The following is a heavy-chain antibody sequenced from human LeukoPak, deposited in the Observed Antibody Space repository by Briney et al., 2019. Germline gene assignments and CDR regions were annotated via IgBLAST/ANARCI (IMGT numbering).Heavy chain of an antibody. CDR2: ITWNSDRK. J-gene: IGHJ4*02. CDR3: AKALTVYGANLDY. V-gene: IGHV3-9*01. CDR1: GFTFDDYA. D-gene: IGHD4-23*01. Sequence: GGSLRLSCAASGFTFDDYAMHWVRQAPGKGLEWVSGITWNSDRKGYADSVKGRFTISRDNSKNTLYLQMNSLRAEDTAVYYCAKALTVYGANLDYWGQGTLVTVSS.